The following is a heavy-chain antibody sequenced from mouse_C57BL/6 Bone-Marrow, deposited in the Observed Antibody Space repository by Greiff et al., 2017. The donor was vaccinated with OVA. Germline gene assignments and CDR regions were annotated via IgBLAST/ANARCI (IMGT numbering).Heavy chain of an antibody. V-gene: IGHV1-76*01. CDR1: GYTFTDYY. CDR3: ARGEDYGSKDY. D-gene: IGHD1-1*01. J-gene: IGHJ2*01. CDR2: IYPGSGNT. Sequence: QVQLQQSGAELVRPGASVKLSCKASGYTFTDYYINWVKQRPGQGLEWIARIYPGSGNTYYNEKFKGKATLTAEKSSSTAYMQLSSLTSEDSAVYFCARGEDYGSKDYWGQGTTLTVSS.